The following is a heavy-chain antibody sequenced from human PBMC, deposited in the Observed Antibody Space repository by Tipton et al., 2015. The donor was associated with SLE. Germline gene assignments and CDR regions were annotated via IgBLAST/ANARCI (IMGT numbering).Heavy chain of an antibody. V-gene: IGHV4-34*01. J-gene: IGHJ6*03. Sequence: TLSLTCAVYGGSFSGYYWSWIRQPPGKGLEWIGEINHSGSTNYNPSLKCRITISVDTSKNQFSLRLSSVTAADTAVYYCARGRPRAAQAWGGYYYYMDGWGKGTTVTVSS. CDR1: GGSFSGYY. CDR2: INHSGST. CDR3: ARGRPRAAQAWGGYYYYMDG. D-gene: IGHD3-16*01.